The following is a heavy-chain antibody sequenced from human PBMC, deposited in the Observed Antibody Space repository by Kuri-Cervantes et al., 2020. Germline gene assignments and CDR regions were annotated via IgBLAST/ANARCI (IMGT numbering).Heavy chain of an antibody. D-gene: IGHD2-15*01. V-gene: IGHV3-33*06. J-gene: IGHJ4*02. Sequence: GESLKISCAASGFTFNNYGIHWVRQTPGKGLEWVAVIWYDGSNKYYADSVKGRFTISRDNSKNTLYLQMNSLRAEDTAVYYCAKALRSGGSFPAKSAVDYWGQGTLVTVSS. CDR3: AKALRSGGSFPAKSAVDY. CDR1: GFTFNNYG. CDR2: IWYDGSNK.